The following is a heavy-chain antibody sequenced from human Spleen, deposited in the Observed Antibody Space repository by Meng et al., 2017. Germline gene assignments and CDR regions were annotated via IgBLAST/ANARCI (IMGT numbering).Heavy chain of an antibody. CDR1: GFTFSDYY. J-gene: IGHJ4*02. CDR2: IDTNGNYI. CDR3: AREEGEYNFGYPLDS. D-gene: IGHD5-18*01. Sequence: GESLKISCAASGFTFSDYYMSWIREAPGKGLEWVSSIDTNGNYIYYGDSVKGRFTISRDNAKNSLYLQMNSLRAEDTGVYYCAREEGEYNFGYPLDSWGQGTLVTVSS. V-gene: IGHV3-11*04.